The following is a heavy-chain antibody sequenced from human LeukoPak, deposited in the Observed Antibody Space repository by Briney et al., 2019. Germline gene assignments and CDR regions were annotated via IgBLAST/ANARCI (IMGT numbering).Heavy chain of an antibody. J-gene: IGHJ3*02. V-gene: IGHV3-66*01. Sequence: PGGSLRLSCAASGFTVRSNYMSWVRQAPGKGLEWVSVLYSDGSTYYAGSVKGRFTISRDNSKNTLYFQMNSLRAEDTAVYYCARDYYIWGSRYAFDIWGQGTMVTVSS. D-gene: IGHD3-16*01. CDR3: ARDYYIWGSRYAFDI. CDR1: GFTVRSNY. CDR2: LYSDGST.